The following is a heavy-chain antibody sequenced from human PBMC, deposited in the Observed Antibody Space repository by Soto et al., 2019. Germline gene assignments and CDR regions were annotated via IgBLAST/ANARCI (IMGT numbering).Heavy chain of an antibody. D-gene: IGHD3-3*02. J-gene: IGHJ3*02. Sequence: ASVKVSCKAAGYTFSTYTMNWVRQAPGQSLEWMGWINAGSGNTKYSQNFQGRVSITRDTSASTVYMELTGLKSEDTAMYYCARDTETLGPRANDALDIRGQGTMVNVSS. CDR2: INAGSGNT. V-gene: IGHV1-3*01. CDR1: GYTFSTYT. CDR3: ARDTETLGPRANDALDI.